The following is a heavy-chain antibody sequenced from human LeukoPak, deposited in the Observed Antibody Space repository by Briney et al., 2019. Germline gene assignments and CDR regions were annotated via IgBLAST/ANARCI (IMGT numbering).Heavy chain of an antibody. CDR1: GYTFTGYY. V-gene: IGHV1-2*06. CDR3: ARDRNYDFWSGSGMDV. Sequence: ASVKVSCKASGYTFTGYYMHWVRQAPGQGLEWMGRINPNSGGTNYAQKFQGRVTMTRDASISTAYMELSRLRSDDTAVYYCARDRNYDFWSGSGMDVWGQGTTVTVSS. D-gene: IGHD3-3*01. J-gene: IGHJ6*02. CDR2: INPNSGGT.